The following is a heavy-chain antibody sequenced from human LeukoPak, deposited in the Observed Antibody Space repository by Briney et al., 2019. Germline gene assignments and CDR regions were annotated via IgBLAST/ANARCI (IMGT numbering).Heavy chain of an antibody. Sequence: PGGSLRLSCAASGFTFSNYWMIWVRQAPGKGLEWVSTISGSDSSTHYADSVKGRFTISRDNSKNTLYLQMNSLRADDTAVYYCAKSGYNRFDYWGQGTLVTVSS. CDR2: ISGSDSST. CDR3: AKSGYNRFDY. D-gene: IGHD5-24*01. CDR1: GFTFSNYW. V-gene: IGHV3-23*01. J-gene: IGHJ4*02.